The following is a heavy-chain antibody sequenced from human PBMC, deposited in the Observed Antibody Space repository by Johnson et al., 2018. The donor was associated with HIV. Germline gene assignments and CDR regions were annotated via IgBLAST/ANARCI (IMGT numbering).Heavy chain of an antibody. V-gene: IGHV3-33*08. CDR1: GFSFSSYD. J-gene: IGHJ3*01. Sequence: QVQLVESGGGLVKPGGSLRLSCAASGFSFSSYDMHWVRQAPGKGLEWVAVIWYDGSNKYYADSVKGRFTIPSDNSTNTLYLHMNSLRAEDTAVYYCARSPEGDAFDVWGQGTVVTVSS. CDR2: IWYDGSNK. CDR3: ARSPEGDAFDV.